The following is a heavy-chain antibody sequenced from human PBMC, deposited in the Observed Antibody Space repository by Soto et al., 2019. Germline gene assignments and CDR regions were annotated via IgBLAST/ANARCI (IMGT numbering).Heavy chain of an antibody. CDR3: ARDFWSGYYFHYYGMDV. V-gene: IGHV1-8*01. Sequence: GASVKVSCKASGYTFTSYDINWVRQATGQGLEWMGWMNPNSGNTGYAQKFQGRVTMTRNTSISTAYMELSSLRSEDTAVYYCARDFWSGYYFHYYGMDVWGQGTTVTVSS. CDR1: GYTFTSYD. J-gene: IGHJ6*02. D-gene: IGHD3-3*01. CDR2: MNPNSGNT.